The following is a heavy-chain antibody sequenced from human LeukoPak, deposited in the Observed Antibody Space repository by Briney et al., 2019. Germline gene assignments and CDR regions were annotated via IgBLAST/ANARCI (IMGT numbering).Heavy chain of an antibody. D-gene: IGHD3-3*01. CDR3: ARGFYDFWSGYFFDY. CDR1: GLTFSSYW. V-gene: IGHV3-7*01. J-gene: IGHJ4*02. Sequence: GGSLRLSCAASGLTFSSYWMSWVRQAPGKGLEWVANIKQDGSEKYYVDSVKGRFTISRDNAKNSLYLQMNSLRAEDTAVYYCARGFYDFWSGYFFDYWGQGTLVTVSS. CDR2: IKQDGSEK.